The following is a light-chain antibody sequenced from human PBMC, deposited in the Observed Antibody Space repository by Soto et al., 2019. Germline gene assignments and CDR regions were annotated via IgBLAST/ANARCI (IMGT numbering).Light chain of an antibody. CDR1: SSNIGTGYD. J-gene: IGLJ3*02. CDR2: GNN. CDR3: QSYDSSLSGCV. V-gene: IGLV1-40*01. Sequence: QSVLTQPPSVSGAPGQRVTISCTGSSSNIGTGYDVYWYQQLPGTAPKLLIYGNNNRPSGVPDRFSGSKSGTSGSLAITGLQAEDEADYYCQSYDSSLSGCVFGGGTKLTVL.